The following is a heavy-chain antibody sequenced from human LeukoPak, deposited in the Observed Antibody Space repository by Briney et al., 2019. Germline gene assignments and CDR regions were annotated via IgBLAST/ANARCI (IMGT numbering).Heavy chain of an antibody. CDR2: IYPDGST. Sequence: GGSLRLSCAVSVLTVTDNYMSWVRQAPGKGLEWVSVIYPDGSTYHADSVKGRFTISRDNSKNTLFLQMNTLRADDTAVYHCAITNPVYADYDYWRQGTLVTVSS. V-gene: IGHV3-53*01. CDR3: AITNPVYADYDY. D-gene: IGHD5/OR15-5a*01. CDR1: VLTVTDNY. J-gene: IGHJ4*02.